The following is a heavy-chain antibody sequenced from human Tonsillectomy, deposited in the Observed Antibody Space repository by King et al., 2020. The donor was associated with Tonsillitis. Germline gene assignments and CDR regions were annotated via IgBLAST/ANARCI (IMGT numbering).Heavy chain of an antibody. Sequence: VQLVESGGGLVQPGGSLRLSCAASGFTFSSYSMNWVRQAPGKGLEWVSYISSSSSTIYYADSVKGRLTISRDNAKNSLYLQMNSLRAEDTAVYYCALYCSSTSCYRTADDYWGQGTLVTVSS. D-gene: IGHD2-2*02. V-gene: IGHV3-48*01. CDR1: GFTFSSYS. CDR3: ALYCSSTSCYRTADDY. CDR2: ISSSSSTI. J-gene: IGHJ4*02.